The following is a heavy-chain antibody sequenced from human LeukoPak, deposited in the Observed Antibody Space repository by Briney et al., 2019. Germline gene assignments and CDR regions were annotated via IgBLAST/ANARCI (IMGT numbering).Heavy chain of an antibody. CDR2: ISYDGSNK. Sequence: PGRSLRLSCAASGFTFSSYAMHWVRQAPGKGLEWVAVISYDGSNKYYADSVKGRFTISRDNSKNTLYLQMNSLRAEDTAVYHCAREQQLVLYWGQGTLVTVSS. J-gene: IGHJ4*02. V-gene: IGHV3-30-3*01. CDR3: AREQQLVLY. CDR1: GFTFSSYA. D-gene: IGHD6-13*01.